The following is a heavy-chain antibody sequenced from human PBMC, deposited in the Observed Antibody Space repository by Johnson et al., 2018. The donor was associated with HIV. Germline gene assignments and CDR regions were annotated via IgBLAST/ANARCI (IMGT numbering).Heavy chain of an antibody. CDR1: GFTFSSYG. CDR2: IWYDGSNK. CDR3: ASSPQQPYGTGNAFDI. V-gene: IGHV3-33*01. J-gene: IGHJ3*02. Sequence: QVQLVESGGGVVQPGRSLRLSCEASGFTFSSYGMHWVRQAPGKGLEWVAVIWYDGSNKYYADSVKGRFTISRDNSKNTLYLQINNLRAEDTAVYYCASSPQQPYGTGNAFDIWGQGTMVTVSS. D-gene: IGHD3-10*01.